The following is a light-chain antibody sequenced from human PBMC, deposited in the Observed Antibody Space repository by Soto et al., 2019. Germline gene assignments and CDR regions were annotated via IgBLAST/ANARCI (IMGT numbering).Light chain of an antibody. CDR2: EVS. CDR1: RSDVGGYNS. Sequence: QSVLTQPASVSGSPGQSITISCTGTRSDVGGYNSVCWHQQHPGKAPKLIIYEVSNRPSGISDRFSASKSGNTASLTISGLQADDEADYYCSSYISSNTLEVFGVGTKLTVL. V-gene: IGLV2-14*01. CDR3: SSYISSNTLEV. J-gene: IGLJ1*01.